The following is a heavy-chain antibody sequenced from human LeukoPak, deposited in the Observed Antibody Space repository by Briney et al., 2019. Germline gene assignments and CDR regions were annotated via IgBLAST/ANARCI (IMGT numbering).Heavy chain of an antibody. Sequence: SQTLSLTCTVSGGSISSGDYYWSWIRQPPGKGLEWIGYIYYSGSTYYNPSLKSRVTISVDMSKNQFSLKLSSVTAADTAVYYCARNYDILTGFDIWGQGTMVTVSS. CDR1: GGSISSGDYY. D-gene: IGHD3-9*01. J-gene: IGHJ3*02. CDR3: ARNYDILTGFDI. V-gene: IGHV4-30-4*01. CDR2: IYYSGST.